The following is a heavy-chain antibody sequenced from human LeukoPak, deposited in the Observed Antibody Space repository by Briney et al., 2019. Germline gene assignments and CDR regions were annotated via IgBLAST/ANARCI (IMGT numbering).Heavy chain of an antibody. CDR2: IYPGDSDT. V-gene: IGHV5-51*01. CDR3: ARLWRSDRPGDL. D-gene: IGHD1-1*01. Sequence: GESLQISCQGSGSSFTGYWIGWVRQLPGKGLEWMGIIYPGDSDTRYSPSFQGQVTISADKSISTAYLQWSSLRASGTAMYFCARLWRSDRPGDLWGQGTLVTVSS. CDR1: GSSFTGYW. J-gene: IGHJ5*02.